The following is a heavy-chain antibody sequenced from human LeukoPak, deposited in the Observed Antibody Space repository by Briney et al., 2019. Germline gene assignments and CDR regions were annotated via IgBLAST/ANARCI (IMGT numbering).Heavy chain of an antibody. CDR1: GGSFSGYY. D-gene: IGHD1-1*01. Sequence: PSETLSLTCAVYGGSFSGYYWSWIRQPPGKGLEWIGEINHSGSTNYNPSLKSRVTISVDTSKNQFSLKLSSVTAADTAVYYCARVGFWQSNNDFDIWGQGTMVTVSS. V-gene: IGHV4-34*01. CDR3: ARVGFWQSNNDFDI. J-gene: IGHJ3*02. CDR2: INHSGST.